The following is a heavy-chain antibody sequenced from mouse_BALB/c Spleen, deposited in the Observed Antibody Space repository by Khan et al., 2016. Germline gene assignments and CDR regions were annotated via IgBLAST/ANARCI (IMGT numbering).Heavy chain of an antibody. CDR1: GYSFMGYY. D-gene: IGHD2-2*01. Sequence: LVKTGAAVKISCKASGYSFMGYYMHWVRQSHGKSLEWIGYISCYNGATSYNQKFKGKATFTVETSSSTASMPFNSLTSEDSAVYYCARPHFGFDEGYYFDYWGQGTTVTVSS. J-gene: IGHJ2*01. CDR3: ARPHFGFDEGYYFDY. V-gene: IGHV1S34*01. CDR2: ISCYNGAT.